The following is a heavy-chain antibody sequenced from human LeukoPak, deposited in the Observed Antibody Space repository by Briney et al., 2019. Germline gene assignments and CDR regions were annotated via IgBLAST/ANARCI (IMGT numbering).Heavy chain of an antibody. D-gene: IGHD3-10*01. Sequence: SETLSLTCTVSGASISSGYYWAWIRQPPGKGLEWIGSLFHSGSTYYNPSLKSRVTISLDTSKTQFSLNLSSVTAADTAVYYCARDFSFHVSGRYAHFDYWGQGVLVTVSS. V-gene: IGHV4-38-2*02. CDR1: GASISSGYY. J-gene: IGHJ4*02. CDR2: LFHSGST. CDR3: ARDFSFHVSGRYAHFDY.